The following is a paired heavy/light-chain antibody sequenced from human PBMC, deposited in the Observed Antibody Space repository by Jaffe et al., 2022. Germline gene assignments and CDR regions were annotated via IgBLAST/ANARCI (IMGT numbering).Heavy chain of an antibody. D-gene: IGHD3-16*02. V-gene: IGHV3-23*01. J-gene: IGHJ4*02. CDR2: ISGSGGST. Sequence: EVQLLESGGGLVQPGGSLRLSCAASGFTFSSYAMSWVRQAPGKGLEWVSAISGSGGSTYYADSVKGRFTISRDNSKNTLYLQMNSLRAEDTAVYYCAKDCKLDYDYIWGSYRYTPRGCIPFDYWGQGTLVTVSS. CDR1: GFTFSSYA. CDR3: AKDCKLDYDYIWGSYRYTPRGCIPFDY.
Light chain of an antibody. V-gene: IGKV2-29*02. J-gene: IGKJ2*01. CDR1: QSLLHSDGKTY. CDR3: MQGIHLPYT. Sequence: DIVMTQTPLSLSVTPGQPASISCKSSQSLLHSDGKTYLYWYLQKPGQSPQLLIYEVSSRFSGVPDRFSGSGSGTDFTLKISRVEAEDVGVYYCMQGIHLPYTFGQGTKLEIK. CDR2: EVS.